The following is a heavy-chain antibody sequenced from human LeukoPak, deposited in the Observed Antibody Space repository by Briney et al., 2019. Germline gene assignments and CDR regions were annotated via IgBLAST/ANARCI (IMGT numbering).Heavy chain of an antibody. V-gene: IGHV3-30*18. D-gene: IGHD1-26*01. Sequence: PGGSLRLSCAASGFTFSAYGMHWVRQAPGKGLEWVAVISYNGSNKYYADSVKGRFTISRDNYKNTLYLQMNSLRAEDTAVYYCAKTRGTYNAYYYYIDVWGKGTTVTVSS. CDR1: GFTFSAYG. CDR2: ISYNGSNK. CDR3: AKTRGTYNAYYYYIDV. J-gene: IGHJ6*03.